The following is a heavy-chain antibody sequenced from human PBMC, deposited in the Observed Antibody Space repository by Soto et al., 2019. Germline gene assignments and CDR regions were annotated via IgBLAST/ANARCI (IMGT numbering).Heavy chain of an antibody. CDR3: ARDLYRSPFAFDY. Sequence: GGSLRLSCAASGFTFSSYWMSWVRQAPGKGLEWVANIKQDGSEKYYVDSVKGRFTISRDNAKNSLYLQMNSLRAADTAVYYCARDLYRSPFAFDYWGQGTLVTVSS. V-gene: IGHV3-7*01. D-gene: IGHD2-8*01. CDR2: IKQDGSEK. CDR1: GFTFSSYW. J-gene: IGHJ4*02.